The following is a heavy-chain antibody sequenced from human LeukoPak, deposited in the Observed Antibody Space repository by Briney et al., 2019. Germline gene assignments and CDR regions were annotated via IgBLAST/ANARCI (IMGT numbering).Heavy chain of an antibody. V-gene: IGHV3-30*02. CDR1: GFTFSSYG. Sequence: GGSLRLSCAASGFTFSSYGMHWVRQAPGKGLEWVAFIQYDGSNKYYADSVKGRFTISRDNSKNTLYLQMNSLRAEDTAVYYCAKDLIAGVEYFQHWGQGTLVTVSS. J-gene: IGHJ1*01. D-gene: IGHD6-13*01. CDR3: AKDLIAGVEYFQH. CDR2: IQYDGSNK.